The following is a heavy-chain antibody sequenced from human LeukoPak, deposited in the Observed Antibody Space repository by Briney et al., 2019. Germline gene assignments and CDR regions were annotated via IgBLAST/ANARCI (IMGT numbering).Heavy chain of an antibody. CDR1: GGSISSGGYY. CDR2: IYYSGST. D-gene: IGHD7-27*01. CDR3: ARWPRDWGAFDY. V-gene: IGHV4-31*03. J-gene: IGHJ4*02. Sequence: PSETLSLTCTVSGGSISSGGYYWSWIRQHPGKGLEWIGHIYYSGSTYYNPSLKSRVTISIDTSKNQFSLKLSSVTAADTAVYYCARWPRDWGAFDYWGQGTLVTVSS.